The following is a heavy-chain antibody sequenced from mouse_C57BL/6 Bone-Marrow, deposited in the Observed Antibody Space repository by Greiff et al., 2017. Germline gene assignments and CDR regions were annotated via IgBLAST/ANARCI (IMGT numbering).Heavy chain of an antibody. CDR2: ISDGGSYT. V-gene: IGHV5-4*03. Sequence: EVMLVESGGGLVKPGGSLKLSCAASGFTFSSYAMSWVRQTPEKRLEWVATISDGGSYTYDPDNVKGRFTISRDNAKNNLYLQMSHLKSEDTAMYSCARPYYYGRPLAGYFDVWGTGTTVTVSS. CDR3: ARPYYYGRPLAGYFDV. J-gene: IGHJ1*03. CDR1: GFTFSSYA. D-gene: IGHD1-1*01.